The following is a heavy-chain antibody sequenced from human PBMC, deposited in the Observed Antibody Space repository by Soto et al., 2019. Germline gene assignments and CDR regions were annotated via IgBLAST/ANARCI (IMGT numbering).Heavy chain of an antibody. J-gene: IGHJ5*02. V-gene: IGHV4-39*02. Sequence: PSVTLSLTPSVSAGSISYNRYYWGGILQRPGEGLDWAGGMFYTGHTYYSPSLKARVTISGDTSKNLVPLKLTSVTPADTAVYFCARLVGVAPAANAWGQGTLVTVSS. CDR2: MFYTGHT. CDR1: AGSISYNRYY. CDR3: ARLVGVAPAANA. D-gene: IGHD2-2*01.